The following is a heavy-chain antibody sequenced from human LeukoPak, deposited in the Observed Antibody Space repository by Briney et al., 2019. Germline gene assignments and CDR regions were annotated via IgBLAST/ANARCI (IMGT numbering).Heavy chain of an antibody. J-gene: IGHJ4*02. V-gene: IGHV4-59*01. Sequence: PSETLSLTCTVSGGSISSYYWSWIRQPPGKGLEWIGHIYYSGSTNYNPSLKSRVTISVDTSKNQFSLKLSSVTAADTAVYYCARDSHYYDSSGYYTRVFDYWGQGTLVTVSS. CDR1: GGSISSYY. CDR2: IYYSGST. D-gene: IGHD3-22*01. CDR3: ARDSHYYDSSGYYTRVFDY.